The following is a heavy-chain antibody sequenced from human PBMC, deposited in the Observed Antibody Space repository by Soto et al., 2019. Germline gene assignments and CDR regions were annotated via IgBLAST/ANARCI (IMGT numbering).Heavy chain of an antibody. D-gene: IGHD2-21*02. CDR1: GYTFAAYY. V-gene: IGHV1-2*02. CDR3: ARSPLRFDRFDP. CDR2: INPNSGAT. Sequence: ASVKVSCKASGYTFAAYYLHWVRQAPGQGLEWMGWINPNSGATNYAQKFQGRVTMTRDTSITTAYMELSHLRPDDTARYYCARSPLRFDRFDPWGQGTLVTVSS. J-gene: IGHJ5*02.